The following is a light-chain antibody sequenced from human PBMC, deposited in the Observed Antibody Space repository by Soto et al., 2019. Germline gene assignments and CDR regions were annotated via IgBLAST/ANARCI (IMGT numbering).Light chain of an antibody. CDR1: SSNIGAAYD. V-gene: IGLV1-40*01. CDR3: QSYDSSLSGSV. CDR2: SNS. J-gene: IGLJ1*01. Sequence: QSVLTQPPSVSGAPGQRVTISCTGSSSNIGAAYDVHWYQHLPGTAPKLLIYSNSNRPSGVPDRFSGSKSGTSASLAITGLQAEDEADHYCQSYDSSLSGSVFGTGTKVTVL.